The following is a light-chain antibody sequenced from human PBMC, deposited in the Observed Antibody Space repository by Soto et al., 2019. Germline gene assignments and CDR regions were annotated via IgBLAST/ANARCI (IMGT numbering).Light chain of an antibody. CDR3: QQYGNSRWT. V-gene: IGKV3-20*01. J-gene: IGKJ1*01. CDR2: GAS. CDR1: QNVSSSY. Sequence: EVVLTQSPGTLSLFPGERATLSCRASQNVSSSYLAWYQQKPGQAPRLLIFGASSRATGIPDRFSGSGSGTDFILTISRLEPEDFAVYYCQQYGNSRWTFGQGTKVEIK.